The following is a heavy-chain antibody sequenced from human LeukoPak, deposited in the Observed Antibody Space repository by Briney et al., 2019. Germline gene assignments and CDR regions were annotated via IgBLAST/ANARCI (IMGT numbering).Heavy chain of an antibody. CDR1: GDSVSSNSAA. V-gene: IGHV6-1*01. J-gene: IGHJ5*02. D-gene: IGHD3-10*01. Sequence: SQTLSLTCAISGDSVSSNSAAWNWIRQSPSRGLEWLGRTYYRSKWYNDYAVSVKSRITINPDTSKNQFSLQLNSVTPEDTAVYYCAGSVLLWLGELDWFDPWGQGTLVTVSS. CDR3: AGSVLLWLGELDWFDP. CDR2: TYYRSKWYN.